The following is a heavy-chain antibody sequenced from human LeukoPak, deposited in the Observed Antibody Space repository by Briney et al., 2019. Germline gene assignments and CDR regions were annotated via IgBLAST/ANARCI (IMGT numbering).Heavy chain of an antibody. V-gene: IGHV1-69*13. Sequence: SVKVSCKASGGTFSSYAISWVRQAPGQGLEWMGGIIPIFGTANYAQKFQGRVTITADESTSTAYMEPSSLRSEDTAVYYCARDRYSGYSYGYLPFDYWGQGTLVTVSS. CDR2: IIPIFGTA. CDR1: GGTFSSYA. D-gene: IGHD5-18*01. CDR3: ARDRYSGYSYGYLPFDY. J-gene: IGHJ4*02.